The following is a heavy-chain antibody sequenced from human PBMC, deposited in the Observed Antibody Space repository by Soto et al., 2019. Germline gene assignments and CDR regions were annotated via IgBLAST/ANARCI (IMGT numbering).Heavy chain of an antibody. J-gene: IGHJ4*02. Sequence: LSLTCAVYGGSVRDGGFYWSWIRQSPGRGLEWIGYIYYTGRTSYNPSLKGRVSISVDTSKNQFSLNLTSVTAADTAVDYCVRDSTAFLFDYWGQGAKVTVSS. CDR3: VRDSTAFLFDY. V-gene: IGHV4-61*08. CDR2: IYYTGRT. CDR1: GGSVRDGGFY. D-gene: IGHD2-2*01.